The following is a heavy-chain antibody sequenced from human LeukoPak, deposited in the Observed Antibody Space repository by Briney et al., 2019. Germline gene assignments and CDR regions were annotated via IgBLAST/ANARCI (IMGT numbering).Heavy chain of an antibody. CDR2: IYYSGST. V-gene: IGHV4-31*03. Sequence: SQTLSLTCTVSGGSISSGGYYWSWIRQHPGKGLEWIGFIYYSGSTYYNPSLKSRVTISIDTSKNQFSLKLSSVTAADTAVYYCACTDRSGFYFNYWGQGSLVTVSS. CDR1: GGSISSGGYY. CDR3: ACTDRSGFYFNY. J-gene: IGHJ4*02. D-gene: IGHD3-22*01.